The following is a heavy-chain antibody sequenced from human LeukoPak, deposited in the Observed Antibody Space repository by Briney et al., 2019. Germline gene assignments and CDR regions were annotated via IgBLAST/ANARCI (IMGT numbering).Heavy chain of an antibody. V-gene: IGHV4-59*08. CDR2: IYYSGRT. CDR1: GXSINNYY. CDR3: ARRSIQYYAMDV. Sequence: SETLSLTCTVSGXSINNYYWSWIRQPPGKGLECIGYIYYSGRTNYNPSLKSRVTISVDTSKNQFSLNLTSVTAADTAVYYCARRSIQYYAMDVWGQGTTVTVSS. J-gene: IGHJ6*02. D-gene: IGHD1-1*01.